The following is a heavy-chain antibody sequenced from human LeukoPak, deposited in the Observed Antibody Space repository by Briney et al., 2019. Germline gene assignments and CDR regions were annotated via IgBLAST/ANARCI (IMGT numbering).Heavy chain of an antibody. V-gene: IGHV4-34*01. CDR1: GGSFSGYY. Sequence: SETLSLTCAVYGGSFSGYYWSWIRQPPGKGLEWIGEINHSGSTNYNPSLKSRVTISVDTSKNQFSLKLSSVTAADTAVHYCARGPRLDDYVWGSYRYPEYYFDYWGQGTLVTVSS. J-gene: IGHJ4*02. D-gene: IGHD3-16*02. CDR3: ARGPRLDDYVWGSYRYPEYYFDY. CDR2: INHSGST.